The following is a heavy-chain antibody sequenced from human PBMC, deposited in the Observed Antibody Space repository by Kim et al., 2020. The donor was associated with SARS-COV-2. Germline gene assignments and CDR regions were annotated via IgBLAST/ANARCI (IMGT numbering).Heavy chain of an antibody. CDR3: ARPVGGGATTGGDY. CDR1: GFTFSSYS. J-gene: IGHJ4*02. CDR2: ISSSSSYI. Sequence: GGSLRLSCAASGFTFSSYSMNWVRQAPGKGLEWVSSISSSSSYIYYADSVKGRFTISRDNAKNSLYLQMNSLRAEDTAVYYCARPVGGGATTGGDYWGQGTLVTVSS. V-gene: IGHV3-21*01. D-gene: IGHD1-26*01.